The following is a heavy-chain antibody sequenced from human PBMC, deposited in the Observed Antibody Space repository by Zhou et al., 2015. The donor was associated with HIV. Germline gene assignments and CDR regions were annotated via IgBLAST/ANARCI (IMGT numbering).Heavy chain of an antibody. J-gene: IGHJ4*02. V-gene: IGHV1-69*12. CDR1: GGIFSAYA. D-gene: IGHD3-22*01. CDR3: ARKLGXHYDSSGYAH. Sequence: QVQLVQSGAEVKKPGSSVKVSCKASGGIFSAYAIRWVRQAPGQGLEWMGGIIPIFGTANYAQKFQGRVTITADESTSTAYMELSSLRSEDTAVYYCARKLGXHYDSSGYAHWGQGTLGHRL. CDR2: IIPIFGTA.